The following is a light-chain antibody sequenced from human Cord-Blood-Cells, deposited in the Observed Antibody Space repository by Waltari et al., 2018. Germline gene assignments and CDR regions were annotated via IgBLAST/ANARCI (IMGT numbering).Light chain of an antibody. J-gene: IGLJ1*01. CDR2: RNN. Sequence: QSVLTQPPSASGTPGQRVTISCSGSSPNIGSNYVYWYQQLPGTAPKLLIYRNNQPPSGVPDRFSGSKSGTSASLAISGLRSEDEADYYCAAWDDSLRVFGTGTKVTVL. V-gene: IGLV1-47*01. CDR3: AAWDDSLRV. CDR1: SPNIGSNY.